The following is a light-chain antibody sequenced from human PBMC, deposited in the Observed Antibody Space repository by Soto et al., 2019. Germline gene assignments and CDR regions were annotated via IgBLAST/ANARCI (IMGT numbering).Light chain of an antibody. CDR3: FSYTSSVTLHV. CDR2: DVS. V-gene: IGLV2-14*03. Sequence: QSALPQPASVSGSPGQSITVSCTGTSSDIGTYNFVSWYQQHPGKAPRLMIYDVSNRPSGVSNRFSGSKSGHTASLTISGLQAEEEADYYCFSYTSSVTLHVFGTGTKLTVL. J-gene: IGLJ1*01. CDR1: SSDIGTYNF.